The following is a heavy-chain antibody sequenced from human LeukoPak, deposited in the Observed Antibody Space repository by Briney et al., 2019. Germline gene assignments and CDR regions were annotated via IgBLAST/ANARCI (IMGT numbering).Heavy chain of an antibody. CDR2: ISSSGSTI. J-gene: IGHJ6*02. Sequence: GGSLRLSCAASGFTFSDYYMSWIRQAPGKGLEWVSYISSSGSTIYYADSVKGRFTISRDNAKNSLYLQMNSLRAEDTAVYYCARDRREQQLAFYYYYGMDVWGQGTTVTVSS. CDR1: GFTFSDYY. CDR3: ARDRREQQLAFYYYYGMDV. V-gene: IGHV3-11*01. D-gene: IGHD6-13*01.